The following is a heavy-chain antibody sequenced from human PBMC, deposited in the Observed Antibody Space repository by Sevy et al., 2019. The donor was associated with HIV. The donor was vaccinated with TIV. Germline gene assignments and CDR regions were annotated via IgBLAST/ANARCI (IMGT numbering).Heavy chain of an antibody. CDR2: IYYGGST. CDR3: AGGYCGGGSCYASIY. CDR1: GASVSSGRYY. Sequence: SETLSLTCTVSGASVSSGRYYWSWIRQPPGKGLEWIGYIYYGGSTNYNPSLKSRVTTSVDMSKNQFSLKLTSVTAADTAVYYCAGGYCGGGSCYASIYWGQGTLVTVSS. D-gene: IGHD2-15*01. J-gene: IGHJ4*02. V-gene: IGHV4-61*01.